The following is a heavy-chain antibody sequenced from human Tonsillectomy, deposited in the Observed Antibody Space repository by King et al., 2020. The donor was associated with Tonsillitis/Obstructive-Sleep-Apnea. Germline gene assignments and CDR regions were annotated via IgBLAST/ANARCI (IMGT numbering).Heavy chain of an antibody. CDR2: IIPMFGTT. V-gene: IGHV1-69*01. Sequence: VQLVESGAEVKKPGSSVNVSCKASGGTFENYGINWVRQAPGQGLEWMGGIIPMFGTTNYAQKLQGRVTITADESTTAYMELSNLRSEDTALYYCARGENTFDIWGQGTMVSVSS. CDR1: GGTFENYG. CDR3: ARGENTFDI. J-gene: IGHJ3*02. D-gene: IGHD1-26*01.